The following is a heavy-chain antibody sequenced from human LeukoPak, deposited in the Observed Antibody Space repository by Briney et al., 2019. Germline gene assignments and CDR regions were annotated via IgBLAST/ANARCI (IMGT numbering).Heavy chain of an antibody. J-gene: IGHJ4*02. D-gene: IGHD1-26*01. CDR2: MNPNTGDT. Sequence: ASVKVSCKASGYTFTGYDINWVRQATGQGLEWMGWMNPNTGDTGYAQKFQGRVTMTRNTSIGTAYMELSGLRSEDTAVYYCTRGSLSGSSRDYWGQGTLVTVS. CDR3: TRGSLSGSSRDY. CDR1: GYTFTGYD. V-gene: IGHV1-8*01.